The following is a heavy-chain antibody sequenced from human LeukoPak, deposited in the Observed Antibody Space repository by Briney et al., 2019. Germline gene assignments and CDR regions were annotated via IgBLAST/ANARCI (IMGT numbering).Heavy chain of an antibody. Sequence: GGSLRLSCAASGFTFSSYSMNWVRQAPGKGLEWVSSISSSSSYIYYADSVKGRFTISRDNAKNSLYLQMNSLRAEDTAVYYCARDGGYCSSTSCYLDYYGMDVWGKGTTVTSPQ. CDR3: ARDGGYCSSTSCYLDYYGMDV. CDR2: ISSSSSYI. CDR1: GFTFSSYS. J-gene: IGHJ6*04. D-gene: IGHD2-2*01. V-gene: IGHV3-21*01.